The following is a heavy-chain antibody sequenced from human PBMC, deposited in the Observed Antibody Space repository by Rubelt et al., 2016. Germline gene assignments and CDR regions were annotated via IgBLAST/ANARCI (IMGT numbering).Heavy chain of an antibody. CDR2: ITGSGGST. Sequence: VQLVESGGGVVQRGGSLRLSCAASGFTFDNYAMSWVRQAPGKGLEWVSAITGSGGSTYYADSAKGRFTISRDNSKNTLYLQSNGLKPWGTAVYGCARGGGTWYMDGIGGPWGQGTLVTVSS. CDR3: ARGGGTWYMDGIGGP. J-gene: IGHJ5*02. V-gene: IGHV3-23*04. CDR1: GFTFDNYA. D-gene: IGHD6-13*01.